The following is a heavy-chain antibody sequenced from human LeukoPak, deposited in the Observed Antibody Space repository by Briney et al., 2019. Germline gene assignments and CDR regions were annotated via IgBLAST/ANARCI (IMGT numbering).Heavy chain of an antibody. D-gene: IGHD1-26*01. V-gene: IGHV4-38-2*02. Sequence: PSETLSLTCTVSGYSISSGYYWGWIRQPPGKGLEWLGTIFHSGTTYYNPSLKCRVTISVDTSKNQFSLIVNYVTAADTAVYYCARIRGWTVGTTTFADIDYWGQGTLVTVSS. J-gene: IGHJ4*02. CDR1: GYSISSGYY. CDR3: ARIRGWTVGTTTFADIDY. CDR2: IFHSGTT.